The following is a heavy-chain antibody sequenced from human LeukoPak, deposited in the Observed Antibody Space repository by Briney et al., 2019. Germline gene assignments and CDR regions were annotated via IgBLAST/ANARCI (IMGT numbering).Heavy chain of an antibody. CDR3: AKDPRDIVVVPAAILQWLVPYYFDY. V-gene: IGHV3-30*18. J-gene: IGHJ4*02. CDR1: GFTFSSYG. D-gene: IGHD2-2*02. CDR2: ISYDGSNK. Sequence: GGSLRLSCAASGFTFSSYGMHWVRQAPGKGLEWVAVISYDGSNKYYADSVKGRFTISRDNSKNTLYLQMNSLRAEDTAVYYCAKDPRDIVVVPAAILQWLVPYYFDYWGQGTLVTASS.